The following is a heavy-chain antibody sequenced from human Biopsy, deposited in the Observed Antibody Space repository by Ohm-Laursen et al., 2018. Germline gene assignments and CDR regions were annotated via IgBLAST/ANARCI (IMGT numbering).Heavy chain of an antibody. J-gene: IGHJ4*02. CDR1: GYSISSGYY. CDR2: IYHSGST. CDR3: ARGQALKSFDY. V-gene: IGHV4-38-2*02. Sequence: DTLSLTCSVSGYSISSGYYWGWIRQPPGKGLEWIGSIYHSGSTYYNPSLKSRVTISVDTSKNQFSLKLSSVTAADTAGYYCARGQALKSFDYWGQGTLVTVSS.